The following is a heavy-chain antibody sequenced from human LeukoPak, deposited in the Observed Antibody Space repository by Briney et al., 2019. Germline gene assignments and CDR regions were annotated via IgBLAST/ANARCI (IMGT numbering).Heavy chain of an antibody. J-gene: IGHJ4*02. CDR2: IIPIFGTA. D-gene: IGHD3-22*01. V-gene: IGHV1-69*13. CDR3: ARFTPLYDSSGYYYGDLDY. Sequence: SVKVSCKASGGTFSSYAISWVRQAPGQGLEWMGGIIPIFGTANYAQKFQGRVTITADESTSTAYMELSSLRSEDTAVYYCARFTPLYDSSGYYYGDLDYWGQGTLVTVSS. CDR1: GGTFSSYA.